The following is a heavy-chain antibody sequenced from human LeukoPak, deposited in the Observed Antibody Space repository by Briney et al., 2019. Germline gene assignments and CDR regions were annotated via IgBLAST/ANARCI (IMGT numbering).Heavy chain of an antibody. V-gene: IGHV4-39*07. Sequence: SETLSLTCTVSGGSISSSSYYWGWIRQPPGKGLEWIGSIYYTGNTYYNPSLKSRVTISVDTSKNQFSLKLSSVTAADTAVYYCARGPGYSSTTDAFEIWGQGTMVTVSS. D-gene: IGHD6-13*01. J-gene: IGHJ3*02. CDR2: IYYTGNT. CDR1: GGSISSSSYY. CDR3: ARGPGYSSTTDAFEI.